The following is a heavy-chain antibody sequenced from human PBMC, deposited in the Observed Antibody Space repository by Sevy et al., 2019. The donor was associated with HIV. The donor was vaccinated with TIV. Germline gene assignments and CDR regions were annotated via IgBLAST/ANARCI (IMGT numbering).Heavy chain of an antibody. CDR2: ISSSSSTI. CDR3: AREYEIAAYFDY. J-gene: IGHJ4*02. D-gene: IGHD6-25*01. CDR1: GFTFSSYS. V-gene: IGHV3-48*02. Sequence: GGSLRLSCAASGFTFSSYSMNWVRQAPGKGLEWVSYISSSSSTIYYADALKGRFTISRYNVKNLLYLQMNSLRDEDTALYYCAREYEIAAYFDYWGQGTLVTVSS.